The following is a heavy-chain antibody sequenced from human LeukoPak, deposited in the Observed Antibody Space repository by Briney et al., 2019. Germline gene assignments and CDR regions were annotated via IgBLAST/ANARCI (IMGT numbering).Heavy chain of an antibody. Sequence: GGSLRLSCAASGFPFDDYGMSWVRLAPGKGLEWVSGVSWNGVYTEYADSVRGRLTISRDNAKKSLYLQMNSLRVDDTALYYCVRRKGTYGSGTYYDSWGQGTLVSVSS. CDR2: VSWNGVYT. CDR1: GFPFDDYG. V-gene: IGHV3-20*04. J-gene: IGHJ4*02. D-gene: IGHD3-10*01. CDR3: VRRKGTYGSGTYYDS.